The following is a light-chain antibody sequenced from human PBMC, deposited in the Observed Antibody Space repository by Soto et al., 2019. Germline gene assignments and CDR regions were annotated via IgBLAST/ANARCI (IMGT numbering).Light chain of an antibody. CDR1: SSDIGVYKY. V-gene: IGLV2-14*01. CDR2: EVS. J-gene: IGLJ2*01. CDR3: SSYTSSSTVV. Sequence: QSALTQPASVSGSPGQSITISCTGTSSDIGVYKYVSWYQQHPGKAPNLMIYEVSNRPSGVSNRFSDSKSGNTASLTISGLQAEDEADYYCSSYTSSSTVVFGGGTKVTVL.